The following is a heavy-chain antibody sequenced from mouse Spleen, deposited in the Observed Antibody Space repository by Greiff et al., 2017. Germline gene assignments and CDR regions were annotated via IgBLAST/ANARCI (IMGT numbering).Heavy chain of an antibody. CDR2: IWSGGST. J-gene: IGHJ1*01. CDR1: GFSLTSYG. D-gene: IGHD2-10*02. V-gene: IGHV2-2*01. Sequence: VKLVESGPGLVQPSQSLSITSTVSGFSLTSYGVHWVRQSPGKGLEWLGVIWSGGSTDYNAAFISRLSISKDNSKSQVFFKMNSLQADDTAIYYCARNKGYGNYYWYFDVWGAGTTVTVSS. CDR3: ARNKGYGNYYWYFDV.